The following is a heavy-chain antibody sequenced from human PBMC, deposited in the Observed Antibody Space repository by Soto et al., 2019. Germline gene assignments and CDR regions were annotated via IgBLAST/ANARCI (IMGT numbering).Heavy chain of an antibody. CDR3: AKDRVGDCTNGVCYTYDY. CDR1: GFTFSSYG. D-gene: IGHD2-8*01. V-gene: IGHV3-30*18. J-gene: IGHJ4*02. CDR2: ISYDGSNK. Sequence: GGSLRLSCAASGFTFSSYGMHWVRQAPGKGLEWVAVISYDGSNKYYADSVKGRFTISRDNSKNTLYLQMNSLRAEDTAVYYCAKDRVGDCTNGVCYTYDYWGQGTLVTVSS.